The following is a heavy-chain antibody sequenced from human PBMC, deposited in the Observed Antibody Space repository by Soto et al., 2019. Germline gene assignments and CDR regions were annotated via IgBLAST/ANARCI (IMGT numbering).Heavy chain of an antibody. J-gene: IGHJ4*02. V-gene: IGHV6-1*01. CDR2: TYFRSKWYN. CDR3: AKGDNLGPKTGYAFDT. Sequence: SQTLSLTCAISGDSVSSNTASWNWIRQSPSRGLEWLGRTYFRSKWYNDYAVSVKSRIIINPDTSNNQFSLQLNSVTPEDTAVYFCAKGDNLGPKTGYAFDTGCQGIMVTVSS. D-gene: IGHD5-12*01. CDR1: GDSVSSNTAS.